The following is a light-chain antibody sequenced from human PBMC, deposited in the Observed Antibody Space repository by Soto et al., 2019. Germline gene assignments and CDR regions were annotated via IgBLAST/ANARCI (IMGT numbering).Light chain of an antibody. V-gene: IGLV3-21*02. Sequence: SYELTQPPSVSVAPGQTARTPCGGNNIESKSVHWYQQKPGQPPVLVVYDDGDRPSGIPERFSGSNSGNTATLTISRVEAGDEADYYCHVWDSSSDQYVFGTGTKVTVL. CDR2: DDG. CDR1: NIESKS. J-gene: IGLJ1*01. CDR3: HVWDSSSDQYV.